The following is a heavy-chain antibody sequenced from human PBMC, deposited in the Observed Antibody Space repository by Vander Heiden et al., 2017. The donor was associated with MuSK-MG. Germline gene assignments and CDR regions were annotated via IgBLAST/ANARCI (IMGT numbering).Heavy chain of an antibody. D-gene: IGHD6-13*01. CDR3: ARGRGSSSWFDYYYYYMDV. J-gene: IGHJ6*03. Sequence: QVQLQQWGAGLLKPSETLSLTRAVYGGSFSGYYWGWIRQPPGKGLEWIGEINHSGSTNYNPSLKSRVTISVDTSKNQFSLKLSSVTAADTAVYYCARGRGSSSWFDYYYYYMDVWGKGTTVTVSS. V-gene: IGHV4-34*01. CDR1: GGSFSGYY. CDR2: INHSGST.